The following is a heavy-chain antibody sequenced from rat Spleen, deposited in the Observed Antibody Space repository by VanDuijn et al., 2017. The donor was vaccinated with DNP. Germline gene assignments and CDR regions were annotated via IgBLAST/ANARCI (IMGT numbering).Heavy chain of an antibody. V-gene: IGHV5-7*01. CDR1: GFTFIEYN. CDR3: ARPDN. Sequence: EVQLVATVGGLVQPGGYLKLSCAAPGFTFIEYNMAWVRQAPKKGLEWVGTISYDGTSTYYRDSVKGRFTISRDNVKNILYLQMDSLRSEDTATYYCARPDNWGQGVMVTVSS. CDR2: ISYDGTST. J-gene: IGHJ2*01.